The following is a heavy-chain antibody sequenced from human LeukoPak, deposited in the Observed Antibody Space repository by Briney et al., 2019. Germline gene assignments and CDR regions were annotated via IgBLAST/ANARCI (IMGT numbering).Heavy chain of an antibody. CDR2: IIPILGIA. V-gene: IGHV1-69*04. CDR3: ARGSRFSVGPLDY. Sequence: VASVKVSCKASGGTFSSYAISWVRQAPGQGLEWMGRIIPILGIANYAQKFQGRVTITADKSTSTAYMELSSLRSEDTAVYYCARGSRFSVGPLDYWGQGTLVTVSS. J-gene: IGHJ4*02. CDR1: GGTFSSYA. D-gene: IGHD3-16*01.